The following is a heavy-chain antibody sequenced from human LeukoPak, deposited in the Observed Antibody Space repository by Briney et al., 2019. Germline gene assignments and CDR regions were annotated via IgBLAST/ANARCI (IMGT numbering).Heavy chain of an antibody. CDR1: GGSISSYY. CDR2: IHTSGSP. Sequence: SETLSLTCTVSGGSISSYYWSWIRQPPGKGLEWIGYIHTSGSPNYNPSLNSRVTISVDTSENQFSLKLTSVTAADTAVYYCARHGNYYDNTGYYTASYYYYMDVWGKGTTVTVSS. D-gene: IGHD3-22*01. J-gene: IGHJ6*03. V-gene: IGHV4-4*09. CDR3: ARHGNYYDNTGYYTASYYYYMDV.